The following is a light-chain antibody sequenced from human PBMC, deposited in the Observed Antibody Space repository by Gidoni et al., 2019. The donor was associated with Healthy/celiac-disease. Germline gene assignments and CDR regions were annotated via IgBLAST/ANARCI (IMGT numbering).Light chain of an antibody. V-gene: IGKV3-15*01. CDR2: GAS. CDR1: QSVSSN. J-gene: IGKJ4*01. CDR3: QQYNNWPLT. Sequence: ELVMTQSPATLSVSPGDRATLSCRASQSVSSNLAWYQQKPGQAPRLRIYGASTRATGIPARFSGSGSGTEFTLTISSLQSEDFAVYYCQQYNNWPLTFGGGTKVEIK.